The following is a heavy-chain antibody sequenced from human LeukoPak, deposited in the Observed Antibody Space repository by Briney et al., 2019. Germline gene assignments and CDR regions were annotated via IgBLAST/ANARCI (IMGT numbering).Heavy chain of an antibody. CDR3: ARDWDYGGNSRGAAFDI. J-gene: IGHJ3*02. CDR2: IIPIFGTA. D-gene: IGHD4-23*01. CDR1: GGTFSSYA. Sequence: ASVKVSCKASGGTFSSYAISWVRQAPGQGLEWMGRIIPIFGTANYAQKFQGRVTITTDESTSTAYMELSSLRSGDTAVYYCARDWDYGGNSRGAAFDIWGQGTMVTVSS. V-gene: IGHV1-69*05.